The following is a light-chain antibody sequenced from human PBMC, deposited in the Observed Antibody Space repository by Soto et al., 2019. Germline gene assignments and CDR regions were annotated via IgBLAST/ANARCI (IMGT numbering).Light chain of an antibody. Sequence: QSALTQPASVSGSPGQSITISCTGTSSDVGGSNYVSWYQQHPGKAPKLMIYDVKNRPSGISNRFSGSKSGNTASLTISGLQAEDEADYYCSSYRSGSTLVFGGGTKLTVL. CDR1: SSDVGGSNY. J-gene: IGLJ2*01. CDR2: DVK. CDR3: SSYRSGSTLV. V-gene: IGLV2-14*03.